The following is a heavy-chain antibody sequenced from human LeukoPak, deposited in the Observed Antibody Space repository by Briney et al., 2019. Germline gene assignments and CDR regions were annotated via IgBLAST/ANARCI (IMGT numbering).Heavy chain of an antibody. CDR2: IKTTSSTI. D-gene: IGHD4-17*01. CDR3: AKGRYGDYEQVLWFDP. J-gene: IGHJ5*02. CDR1: GFTFSGYD. V-gene: IGHV3-48*04. Sequence: GGSLRLSCVASGFTFSGYDMNWVRQAPGKGLEWVSYIKTTSSTIYYADSVKGRFTISRDNARNSVYLQMNSLRAEDTAVYYCAKGRYGDYEQVLWFDPWGQGTLVTVSS.